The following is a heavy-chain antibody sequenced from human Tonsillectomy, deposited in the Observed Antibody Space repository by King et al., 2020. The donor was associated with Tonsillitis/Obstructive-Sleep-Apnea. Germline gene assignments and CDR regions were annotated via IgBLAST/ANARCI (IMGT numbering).Heavy chain of an antibody. J-gene: IGHJ4*02. Sequence: QLVQSGGGVVKPGGSLRLSCAASGFTFSSYGMHWVRQATGKGLEWVGVIWNDGSNKFYADTVKGRFTISRDNSKNTLYLQMNSLSAEDTAVYYCARDREDSVDYWGQGNLVTVSS. CDR3: ARDREDSVDY. CDR2: IWNDGSNK. V-gene: IGHV3-33*01. CDR1: GFTFSSYG. D-gene: IGHD1-26*01.